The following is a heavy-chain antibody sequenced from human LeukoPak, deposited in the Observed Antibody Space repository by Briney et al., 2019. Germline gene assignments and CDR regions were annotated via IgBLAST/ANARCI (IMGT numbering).Heavy chain of an antibody. CDR3: ARDARDGYNLFDY. Sequence: SVKVSCKASGGTFSSYAISWVRQAPGQGLEWMGGIIPIFGTANYAQKFQGRVTITADESTSTAYMELSSPRSEDTAVYYCARDARDGYNLFDYWGQGTLVTVSS. V-gene: IGHV1-69*13. CDR1: GGTFSSYA. D-gene: IGHD5-24*01. CDR2: IIPIFGTA. J-gene: IGHJ4*02.